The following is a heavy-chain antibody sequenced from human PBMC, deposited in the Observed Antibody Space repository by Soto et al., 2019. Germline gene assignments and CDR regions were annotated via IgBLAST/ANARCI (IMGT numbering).Heavy chain of an antibody. CDR3: CCMGSSGSHWDFDY. Sequence: GGSLRLSCAASGFAFSSYGMHWVRQAPGKGLEWVSAISGSGGSTYYADSVKGRFTISRDNSKNTLYLQMNSLRAEDTAVYYCCCMGSSGSHWDFDYWGQGTLVTVSS. D-gene: IGHD6-19*01. CDR2: ISGSGGST. V-gene: IGHV3-23*01. CDR1: GFAFSSYG. J-gene: IGHJ4*02.